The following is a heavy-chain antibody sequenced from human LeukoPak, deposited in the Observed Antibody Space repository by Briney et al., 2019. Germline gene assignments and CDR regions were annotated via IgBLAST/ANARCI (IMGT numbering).Heavy chain of an antibody. D-gene: IGHD1-1*01. CDR1: GFTFSSYS. Sequence: GGSLRLSCAASGFTFSSYSMNWVRQARAKGLEWVSAISGGGHSTYYADSVKGRFTISRDNSKNTLYLQMNSLRAEDTAVYFCAKGLEPGAFDIWGQGTRVTVSS. CDR2: ISGGGHST. V-gene: IGHV3-23*01. CDR3: AKGLEPGAFDI. J-gene: IGHJ3*02.